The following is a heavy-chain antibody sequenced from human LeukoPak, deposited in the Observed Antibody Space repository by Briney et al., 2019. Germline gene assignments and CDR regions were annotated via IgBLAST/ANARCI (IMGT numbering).Heavy chain of an antibody. V-gene: IGHV3-7*01. CDR1: GFSFTASY. J-gene: IGHJ4*02. Sequence: PGGSLRLSCAASGFSFTASYMTWVRQAPGKGLECVAYIRPDGSSTYYVDSVKGRFTISRDNAKNSVYLQTNSLRVEDTALYYCSTEPRLLSYWGQGTLVTVSP. CDR2: IRPDGSST. CDR3: STEPRLLSY. D-gene: IGHD3-10*01.